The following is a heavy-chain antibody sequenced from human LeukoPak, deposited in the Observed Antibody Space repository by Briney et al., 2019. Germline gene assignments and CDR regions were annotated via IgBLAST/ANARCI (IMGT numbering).Heavy chain of an antibody. CDR2: IYYSGST. Sequence: SETLSLTCIVSGGSISSGDYYWSWIRQPPGKGLEWIGYIYYSGSTYYNPSLKGRVTISVDTSKNQFSLRLSSVTAADTAVYYCASLYCGGGCYPGYWGQGTLVTVSS. CDR3: ASLYCGGGCYPGY. J-gene: IGHJ4*02. V-gene: IGHV4-30-4*02. D-gene: IGHD2-21*02. CDR1: GGSISSGDYY.